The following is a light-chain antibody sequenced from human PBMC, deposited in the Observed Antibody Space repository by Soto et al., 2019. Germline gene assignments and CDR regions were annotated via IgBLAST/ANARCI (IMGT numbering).Light chain of an antibody. CDR1: QSVSSY. CDR2: DAS. V-gene: IGKV3-11*01. J-gene: IGKJ2*01. CDR3: QQRSNWPPNT. Sequence: EIVLTQSPATLSLSPGERATLSCRASQSVSSYLAWYQQKPGQAPRLLIYDASNRATGIPARFSGSGSGTDFTLTIISLEPEDFAVYDCQQRSNWPPNTFGQGTKLQIK.